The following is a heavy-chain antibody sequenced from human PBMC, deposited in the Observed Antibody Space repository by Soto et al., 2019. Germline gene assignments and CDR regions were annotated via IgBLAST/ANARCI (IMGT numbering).Heavy chain of an antibody. CDR3: ARDHPGSYYDAFDI. V-gene: IGHV4-34*01. CDR2: INHSGST. Sequence: PSETLSLTCAVYGGSFSGYYWSWIRQPPGKGLEWIGEINHSGSTNYNPSLKSRVTISVDTSKNQFSLKLSSVTAADTAVYYCARDHPGSYYDAFDIWGQGTMVTVS. CDR1: GGSFSGYY. J-gene: IGHJ3*02. D-gene: IGHD3-10*01.